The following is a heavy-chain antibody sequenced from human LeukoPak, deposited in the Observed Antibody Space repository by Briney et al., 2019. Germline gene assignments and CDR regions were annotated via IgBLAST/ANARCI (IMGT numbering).Heavy chain of an antibody. CDR3: ARGSGEQQLVGNDY. V-gene: IGHV1-69*01. CDR1: GGTFNSSG. Sequence: GSSVKVSCKASGGTFNSSGISWVRQAPGQGLEWMGGIISFFGAAHYIQKFQGRLTITADESTSTAYMELSSLTSEDTAVYYCARGSGEQQLVGNDYWGQGTLVTVSS. CDR2: IISFFGAA. J-gene: IGHJ4*02. D-gene: IGHD6-13*01.